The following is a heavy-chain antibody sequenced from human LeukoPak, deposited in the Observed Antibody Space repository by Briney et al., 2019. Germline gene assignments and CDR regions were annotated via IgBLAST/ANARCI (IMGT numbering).Heavy chain of an antibody. J-gene: IGHJ4*02. D-gene: IGHD5-18*01. Sequence: NASETLSLTCTVSGYSISSGYYWGWIRQPPGKGLEWIGSIYHSGSTYYNPSLKSRVTISVDTSKNQFSLKLSSVTAADTAVYYCARGTAMVTGYFDYWGQGTLVTVSS. CDR1: GYSISSGYY. V-gene: IGHV4-38-2*02. CDR3: ARGTAMVTGYFDY. CDR2: IYHSGST.